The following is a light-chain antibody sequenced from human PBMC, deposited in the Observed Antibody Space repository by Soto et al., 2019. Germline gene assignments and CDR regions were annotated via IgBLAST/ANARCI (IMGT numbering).Light chain of an antibody. J-gene: IGKJ3*01. Sequence: DIQLTQSPSFLSASLGDRVTITCRASQGIGSYLAWYQQKPGKAPRLLIYAASTLQSGVPSRFSGSGSDTDFTLTISSLQPEDFATYYCLQDYDYPFTFGPGTKVDI. CDR3: LQDYDYPFT. V-gene: IGKV1-9*01. CDR2: AAS. CDR1: QGIGSY.